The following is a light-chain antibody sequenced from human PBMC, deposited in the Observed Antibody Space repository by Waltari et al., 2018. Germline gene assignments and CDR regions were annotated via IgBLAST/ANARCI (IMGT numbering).Light chain of an antibody. CDR2: CAS. CDR3: QQYNKWPPLT. Sequence: EVLMTQSPATLSVSPGERVTLSCKASQNIHDNLAWYRQKPGQAPRLLIYCASTSATTIPARFRGSGSGTEFTLTISSLQSEDLAIYYCQQYNKWPPLTFGGGTKVEIK. CDR1: QNIHDN. J-gene: IGKJ4*01. V-gene: IGKV3-15*01.